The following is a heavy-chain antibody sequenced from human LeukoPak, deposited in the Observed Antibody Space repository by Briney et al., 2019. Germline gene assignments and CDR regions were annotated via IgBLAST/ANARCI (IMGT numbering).Heavy chain of an antibody. CDR2: ISGTGGST. V-gene: IGHV3-23*01. J-gene: IGHJ3*01. Sequence: GGSLRDSCAASGFTFSSYAMSWVRQAPGKGLEWVSGISGTGGSTYYADSVKGRLTISRDNSKNTLYLQMNSLRVEDTAAYYCAKSLSTLRTSDAFDVWGRGTLVTVSS. CDR3: AKSLSTLRTSDAFDV. D-gene: IGHD1-14*01. CDR1: GFTFSSYA.